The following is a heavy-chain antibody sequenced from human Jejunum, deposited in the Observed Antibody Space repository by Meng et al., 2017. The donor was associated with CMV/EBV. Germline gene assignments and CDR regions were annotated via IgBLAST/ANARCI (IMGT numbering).Heavy chain of an antibody. V-gene: IGHV3-21*01. D-gene: IGHD3-3*01. CDR2: ISSSRSYI. J-gene: IGHJ6*02. CDR1: SSS. CDR3: ARDSQRITIFGVDNYGMDV. Sequence: SSSMIWVRQAPGKGLELVSSISSSRSYIYYADSVKGRFTISRDNATNSLYLQMNSLRAEDTAVYYCARDSQRITIFGVDNYGMDVWGQGTTVTVSS.